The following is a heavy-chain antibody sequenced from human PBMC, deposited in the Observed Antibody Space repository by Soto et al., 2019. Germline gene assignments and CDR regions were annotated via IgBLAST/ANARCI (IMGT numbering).Heavy chain of an antibody. V-gene: IGHV3-48*02. J-gene: IGHJ6*02. D-gene: IGHD6-13*01. CDR3: ARDSFGIATSMDV. Sequence: GGSLILYCAASGFTFLSYNMNWVRQAPGKGLEWVSYISSSSSTIYNADSVKGRFTISRENAKNSLYLQMNSLRDEDTAVYYCARDSFGIATSMDVWGQGTTVTVSS. CDR1: GFTFLSYN. CDR2: ISSSSSTI.